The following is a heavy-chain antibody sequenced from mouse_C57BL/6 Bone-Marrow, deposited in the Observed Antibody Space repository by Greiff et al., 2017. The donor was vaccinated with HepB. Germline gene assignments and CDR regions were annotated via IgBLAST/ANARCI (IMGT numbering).Heavy chain of an antibody. CDR3: ARTTMITTDYYYYAMDY. CDR2: IWWDDDK. J-gene: IGHJ4*01. CDR1: GFSLSTFGMG. V-gene: IGHV8-8*01. D-gene: IGHD2-4*01. Sequence: QVTLKESGPGILQPSQTLSLTCSFSGFSLSTFGMGVGWIRQPSGKGLEWLAHIWWDDDKYYNPALKSRLTISKDTSKNQVFLKIANVDTADTATYYCARTTMITTDYYYYAMDYWGQGTSVTVSS.